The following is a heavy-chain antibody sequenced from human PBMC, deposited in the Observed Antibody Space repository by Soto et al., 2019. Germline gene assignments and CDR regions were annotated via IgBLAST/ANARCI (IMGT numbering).Heavy chain of an antibody. CDR1: SGSISSGCYY. CDR2: IYYSGST. V-gene: IGHV4-31*03. J-gene: IGHJ6*02. CDR3: ARDRVPAAMEPGTRNYGMDV. Sequence: QVQLQESGPGLVKPSQTLSLTCTVSSGSISSGCYYWSWIRQHPGKGLECIGYIYYSGSTYYNPSLTSRVIISVDTSKNKFSLKLSSVTAADTAVYYCARDRVPAAMEPGTRNYGMDVGGQGTTVTVSS. D-gene: IGHD2-2*01.